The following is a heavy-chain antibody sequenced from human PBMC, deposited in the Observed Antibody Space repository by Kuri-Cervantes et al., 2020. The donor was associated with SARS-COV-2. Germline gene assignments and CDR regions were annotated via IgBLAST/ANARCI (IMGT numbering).Heavy chain of an antibody. V-gene: IGHV3-21*06. D-gene: IGHD6-19*01. CDR1: GFTFSSYS. CDR2: ISSSSSYI. J-gene: IGHJ4*02. Sequence: ETLSLTCAASGFTFSSYSMNWVRQAPGKGLEWVSSISSSSSYIYYVDSVKGRFTISRDNAKNSLYLQMNSLRAEDTAVYYCARDRISSGWYVGYYFDYWGQGTLVTVSS. CDR3: ARDRISSGWYVGYYFDY.